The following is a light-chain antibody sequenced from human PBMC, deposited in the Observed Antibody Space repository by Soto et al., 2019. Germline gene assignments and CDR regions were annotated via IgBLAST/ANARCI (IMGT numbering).Light chain of an antibody. CDR3: QQYHKWPIT. Sequence: EVVLTQSPATLSVSPGERATLACRASQSISINLAWYQQIPGQAPRLLIYGASTRATGVPARITGGGPETDFTLTISSLQSEDFALYYCQQYHKWPITFGQGARLELK. CDR2: GAS. V-gene: IGKV3-15*01. J-gene: IGKJ5*01. CDR1: QSISIN.